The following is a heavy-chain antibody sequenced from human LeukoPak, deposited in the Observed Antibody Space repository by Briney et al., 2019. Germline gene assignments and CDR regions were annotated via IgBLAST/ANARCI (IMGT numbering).Heavy chain of an antibody. CDR3: AGGQGSHSSNLVH. Sequence: SETLSLTCTVSGGSIRSYYCSCIRQPPGKGLEWIGYIYYSGSTNYNPSLKSRVSISVDTSKNQFSLKLTSVTAADTAVYFCAGGQGSHSSNLVHWGQGTLVTVSS. V-gene: IGHV4-59*01. CDR1: GGSIRSYY. CDR2: IYYSGST. J-gene: IGHJ1*01. D-gene: IGHD6-13*01.